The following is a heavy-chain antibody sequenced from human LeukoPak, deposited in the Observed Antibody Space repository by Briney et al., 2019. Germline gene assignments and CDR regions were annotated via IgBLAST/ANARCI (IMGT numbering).Heavy chain of an antibody. J-gene: IGHJ5*02. CDR2: IIPIFGTA. Sequence: GASVKVSCKASGGTFSSYAISWVRQAPGQGLEWMGGIIPIFGTANYAQKFQGRVTITADESTSTAYMELRSLRSDDTAMYYCARGHGSPYSSGWYIGKNWFDPWGQGTLVTVSS. V-gene: IGHV1-69*13. D-gene: IGHD6-19*01. CDR3: ARGHGSPYSSGWYIGKNWFDP. CDR1: GGTFSSYA.